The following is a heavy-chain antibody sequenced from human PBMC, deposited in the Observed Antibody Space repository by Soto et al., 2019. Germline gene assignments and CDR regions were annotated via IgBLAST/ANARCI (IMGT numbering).Heavy chain of an antibody. J-gene: IGHJ4*02. V-gene: IGHV5-51*01. CDR1: GYSFISYW. CDR3: ARSAYSYEYYFDY. Sequence: PGESLKISCKGSGYSFISYWIVWVRQMPGKGLEWMGIIYPGDSDTRYSPSFQGQVTISADKSISTAYLQWSSLKASDTAMYYCARSAYSYEYYFDYWGQGTLVTVSS. CDR2: IYPGDSDT. D-gene: IGHD4-4*01.